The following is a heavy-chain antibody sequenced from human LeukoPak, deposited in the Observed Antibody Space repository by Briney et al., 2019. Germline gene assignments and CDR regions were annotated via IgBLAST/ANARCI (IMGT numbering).Heavy chain of an antibody. CDR3: TRMTTGHDY. J-gene: IGHJ4*02. V-gene: IGHV4-34*04. Sequence: SETLSLTCAVSGVSFDDYYWAWVRQTPGKGLEWIGEINHSGYTNDSPSLKSRATLPVDTSRKQFSLNLRSVTVADAGIYYCTRMTTGHDYWGQGTLVTVSS. D-gene: IGHD4-17*01. CDR2: INHSGYT. CDR1: GVSFDDYY.